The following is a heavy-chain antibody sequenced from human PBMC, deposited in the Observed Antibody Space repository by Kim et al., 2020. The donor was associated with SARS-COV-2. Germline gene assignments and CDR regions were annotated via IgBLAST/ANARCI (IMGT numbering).Heavy chain of an antibody. J-gene: IGHJ4*02. Sequence: GGSLRLSCVASGFTFSSYAMHWVRQAPGKGLEWVAVISHDGSNKYYADSVKGRFTISRDNSKNMLYLQVNSLRAEDTAVYYCARGYYDSSGYHFDYWGQGTLVTVSS. D-gene: IGHD3-22*01. CDR2: ISHDGSNK. CDR3: ARGYYDSSGYHFDY. CDR1: GFTFSSYA. V-gene: IGHV3-30*04.